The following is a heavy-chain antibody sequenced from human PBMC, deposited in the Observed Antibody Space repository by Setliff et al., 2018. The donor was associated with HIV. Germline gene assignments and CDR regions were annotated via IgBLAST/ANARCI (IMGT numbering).Heavy chain of an antibody. J-gene: IGHJ5*02. CDR3: ARDIGITTTGKGWFEP. CDR2: INNYNGNT. Sequence: GASVKVSCKTSGYSFRNYGITWARLAPGQGLEWMGWINNYNGNTNSAQKFRDRVTITAEKSTNTAYMELTSLTSDDTAVYYCARDIGITTTGKGWFEPWGQGTQVTV. CDR1: GYSFRNYG. D-gene: IGHD1-1*01. V-gene: IGHV1-18*01.